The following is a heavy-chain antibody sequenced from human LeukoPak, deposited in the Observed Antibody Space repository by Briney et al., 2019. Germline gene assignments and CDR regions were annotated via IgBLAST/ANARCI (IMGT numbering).Heavy chain of an antibody. V-gene: IGHV3-21*01. CDR2: ISSSSSYI. CDR1: GFTFNSYS. CDR3: AANYGGVDY. D-gene: IGHD4-23*01. Sequence: GGSLRLSCAASGFTFNSYSMNWAPQAPGKGLDWVSSISSSSSYIYYADSVKGRFTISRDNAKNSLYLQMNSLRAEDTAVYYCAANYGGVDYWGQGTLVTVSS. J-gene: IGHJ4*02.